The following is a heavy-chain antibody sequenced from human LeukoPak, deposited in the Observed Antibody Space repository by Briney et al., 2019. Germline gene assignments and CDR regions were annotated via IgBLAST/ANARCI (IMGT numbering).Heavy chain of an antibody. CDR3: ARDTRAIVGEFDY. D-gene: IGHD1-26*01. CDR1: GGTFSSYA. J-gene: IGHJ4*02. V-gene: IGHV1-69*06. CDR2: IIPIFGTA. Sequence: ASVKVSCKASGGTFSSYAISWVRQAPGQGLEWMGGIIPIFGTANYAQKFQGRVTITADKSTSTAYMELSSLRSEDTAVYYCARDTRAIVGEFDYWGQGTLVTVSS.